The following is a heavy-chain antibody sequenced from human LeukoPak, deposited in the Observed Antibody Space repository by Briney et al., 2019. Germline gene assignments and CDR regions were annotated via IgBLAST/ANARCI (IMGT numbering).Heavy chain of an antibody. D-gene: IGHD3-22*01. CDR2: ISSSGSTI. Sequence: PGGSLRLSCAASGFTFRNYWMGWVRQAPGKGLEWVSYISSSGSTIYYADSVKGRFTISRDNAKNSLYLQMNSLRAEDTAVYYCATLDSSGYYENFDYWGQGTLVTVSS. V-gene: IGHV3-48*03. CDR3: ATLDSSGYYENFDY. CDR1: GFTFRNYW. J-gene: IGHJ4*02.